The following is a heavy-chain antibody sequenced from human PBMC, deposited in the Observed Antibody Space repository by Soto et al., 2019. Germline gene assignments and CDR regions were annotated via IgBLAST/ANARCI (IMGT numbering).Heavy chain of an antibody. D-gene: IGHD3-10*01. CDR3: ARGGYYGSGSYYHNWYFDL. Sequence: GGSLRLSCAASGFTFISYSINWCRHSPVKGREWVSYISSSSTIYYADSVKGRFTISRDNAKNSLYLQMNSLRDEDTAVYYCARGGYYGSGSYYHNWYFDLWGRGTLVTVSS. V-gene: IGHV3-48*02. J-gene: IGHJ2*01. CDR1: GFTFISYS. CDR2: ISSSSTI.